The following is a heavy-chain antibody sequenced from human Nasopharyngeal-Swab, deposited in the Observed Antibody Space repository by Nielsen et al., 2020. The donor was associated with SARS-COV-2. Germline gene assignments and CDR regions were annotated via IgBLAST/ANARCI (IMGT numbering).Heavy chain of an antibody. D-gene: IGHD3-10*01. V-gene: IGHV4-31*03. CDR2: IYYSGST. J-gene: IGHJ4*02. Sequence: SETLSLSCTVSGGSISSGGYYWRWIRQHPGKGLEWIGYIYYSGSTYYNPSLKSRVTISVDTSKNQFSLKLSSVTAADTAVYYCARRGKIWFGDRSFDYWGQGTLVTVSS. CDR3: ARRGKIWFGDRSFDY. CDR1: GGSISSGGYY.